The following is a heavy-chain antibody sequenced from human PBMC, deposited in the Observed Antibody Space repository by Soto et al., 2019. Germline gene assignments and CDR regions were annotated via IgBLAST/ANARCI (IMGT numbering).Heavy chain of an antibody. CDR3: ARGPMVRGLNGGRNFDY. CDR1: GGSISSGGYS. Sequence: SETLSLTCAVSGGSISSGGYSWSWIRQPPGKGLEWIGYIYHSGSTYYNPSLKSRVTISVDRSKNQFSLKLSSVTAADTAVYYCARGPMVRGLNGGRNFDYWGQGTLVTVSS. CDR2: IYHSGST. J-gene: IGHJ4*02. D-gene: IGHD3-10*01. V-gene: IGHV4-30-2*01.